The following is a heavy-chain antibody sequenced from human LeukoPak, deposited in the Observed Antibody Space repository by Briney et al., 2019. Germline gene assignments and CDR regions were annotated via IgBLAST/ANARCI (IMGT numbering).Heavy chain of an antibody. J-gene: IGHJ4*02. CDR2: INGYNGNT. Sequence: EASVKVSSKASGGTFSSYAISWVRQAPGQGLEWMGWINGYNGNTNYAQKVQGRVTMTTDTFTSTAYMELRSLRSDDTAVYYCARDGSGYWDDYWGQGTLVTVSS. D-gene: IGHD3-22*01. CDR3: ARDGSGYWDDY. V-gene: IGHV1-18*01. CDR1: GGTFSSYA.